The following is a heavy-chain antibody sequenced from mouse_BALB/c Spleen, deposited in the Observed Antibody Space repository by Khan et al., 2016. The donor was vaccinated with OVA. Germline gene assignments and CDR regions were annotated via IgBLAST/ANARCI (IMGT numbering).Heavy chain of an antibody. V-gene: IGHV1-4*01. J-gene: IGHJ4*01. D-gene: IGHD2-14*01. CDR1: GYTFTSNT. CDR3: ARRTTGYALDY. Sequence: QIQLVQSGAELARPGASVMMSCKTSGYTFTSNTMHWVKQRPGQGLEWIGYINPRTGYTNYIQHFKDKATLNADKSSNTAYMQLSSLTSEDSALYYCARRTTGYALDYWGQGTSVTVSA. CDR2: INPRTGYT.